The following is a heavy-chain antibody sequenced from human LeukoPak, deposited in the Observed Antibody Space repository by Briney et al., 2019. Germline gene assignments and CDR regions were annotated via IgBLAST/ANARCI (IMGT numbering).Heavy chain of an antibody. CDR3: TPTYSTKVAWWGMDV. CDR1: GFTFGGYA. D-gene: IGHD2-8*02. V-gene: IGHV3-49*03. J-gene: IGHJ6*02. Sequence: GGSLRLSCTASGFTFGGYAMSWFRQAPGKGLEWVGFIRSKAYGGTTEYAASVKGRFTISRDDSKSIAYLQMNSLKTEDTAVYYCTPTYSTKVAWWGMDVWGQGTTVTVSS. CDR2: IRSKAYGGTT.